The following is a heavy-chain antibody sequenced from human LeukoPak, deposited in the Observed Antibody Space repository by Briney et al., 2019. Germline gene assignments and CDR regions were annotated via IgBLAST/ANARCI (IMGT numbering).Heavy chain of an antibody. CDR2: ISYDGSNK. J-gene: IGHJ3*02. D-gene: IGHD1-26*01. Sequence: GRSLRLSCAASGFTFSSYAMHWVRQAPGKGLEWVAVISYDGSNKYYADSVKGRFTISRDNSKNTLYLRMNSLRAEDTAVYYCARAASGSYYLSAFDIWGQGTMVTVSS. CDR3: ARAASGSYYLSAFDI. CDR1: GFTFSSYA. V-gene: IGHV3-30-3*01.